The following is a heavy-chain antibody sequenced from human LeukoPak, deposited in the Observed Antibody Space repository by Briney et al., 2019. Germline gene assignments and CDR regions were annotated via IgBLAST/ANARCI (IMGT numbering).Heavy chain of an antibody. V-gene: IGHV3-23*01. D-gene: IGHD5-24*01. CDR2: ISGDGGST. CDR1: GFTFSSYS. J-gene: IGHJ4*02. CDR3: AKSPGVNGYYFFDS. Sequence: PGESLRLSCAASGFTFSSYSVNWVRQAPGKGLEWVSTISGDGGSTYYADSVMGRFTISRDNSKNTLYLQVNSLRVEDTAVYSCAKSPGVNGYYFFDSWGQGSLVTVSS.